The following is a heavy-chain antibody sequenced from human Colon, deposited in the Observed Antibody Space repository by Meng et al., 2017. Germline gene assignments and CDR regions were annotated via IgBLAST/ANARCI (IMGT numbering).Heavy chain of an antibody. CDR2: VTIDGAT. Sequence: GGSLRLPCAASGFIFTNYDMSWVRQAPGKGPEWVSTVTIDGATHYADSVKGRFSISRDNSKNTLFLQMNSLRVEDTAIYYCAKELANARPFDYWGQGTLVTVSS. V-gene: IGHV3-23*01. J-gene: IGHJ4*02. CDR1: GFIFTNYD. D-gene: IGHD2-2*01. CDR3: AKELANARPFDY.